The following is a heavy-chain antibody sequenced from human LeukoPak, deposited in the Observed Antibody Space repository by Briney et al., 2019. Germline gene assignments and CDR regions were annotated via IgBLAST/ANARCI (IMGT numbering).Heavy chain of an antibody. CDR2: IYHSGST. CDR1: GGSISSSSYY. J-gene: IGHJ4*02. CDR3: ATYYDSSGYKLDY. D-gene: IGHD3-22*01. Sequence: SETLSLTCTVSGGSISSSSYYWGWIRQPPGKGLEWIGEIYHSGSTNYNPSLKSRVTISVDKSKNQFSLKLSSVTAADTAVYYCATYYDSSGYKLDYWGQGTLVTVSS. V-gene: IGHV4-39*07.